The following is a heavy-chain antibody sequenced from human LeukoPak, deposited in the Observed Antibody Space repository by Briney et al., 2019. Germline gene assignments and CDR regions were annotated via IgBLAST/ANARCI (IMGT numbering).Heavy chain of an antibody. CDR1: GYIFTGYY. V-gene: IGHV1-46*01. D-gene: IGHD1-26*01. CDR3: ARWDGYYYYMDV. J-gene: IGHJ6*03. Sequence: GASVKVSCKASGYIFTGYYMHWVRQAPGQGLEWMGIINPSGGSTSYAQKFQGRVTMTRDMSTSTVYMELSSLRSEDTAVYYCARWDGYYYYMDVWGKGTTVTVSS. CDR2: INPSGGST.